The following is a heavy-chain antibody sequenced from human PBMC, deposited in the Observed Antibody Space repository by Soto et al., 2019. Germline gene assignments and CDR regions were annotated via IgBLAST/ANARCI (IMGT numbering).Heavy chain of an antibody. CDR1: GYSFTSYW. CDR3: AGGGVRGVITRTRDYYGMDV. V-gene: IGHV5-51*01. D-gene: IGHD3-10*01. J-gene: IGHJ6*02. CDR2: IYPGDSNT. Sequence: PGESLKISCKGSGYSFTSYWIGWVRQMPGKGLEWMGIIYPGDSNTRYSPSFQGQVTISADKSISTAYLQWSSLKASDTAMYYCAGGGVRGVITRTRDYYGMDVWGQGTTVTVSS.